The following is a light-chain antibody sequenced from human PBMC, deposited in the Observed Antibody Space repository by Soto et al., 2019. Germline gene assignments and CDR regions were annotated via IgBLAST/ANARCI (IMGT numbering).Light chain of an antibody. Sequence: EFVLTQSPGTLSLSPGERATLSCRASQSVSSNLAWYQQIPGQAPRLLIYGASTRATGIPARFSGSGSGTDFTLTISNLEPEDFAVYYCQQHSHWPPWTFGQGTKVDIK. CDR3: QQHSHWPPWT. J-gene: IGKJ1*01. CDR2: GAS. CDR1: QSVSSN. V-gene: IGKV3-11*01.